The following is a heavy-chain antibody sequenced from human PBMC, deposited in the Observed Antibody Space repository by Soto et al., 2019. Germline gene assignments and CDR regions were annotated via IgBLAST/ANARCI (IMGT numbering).Heavy chain of an antibody. CDR2: ISGSGGST. Sequence: GGSLRLSCAASGFTFGSYAMSWVRQAPGKGLEWVSAISGSGGSTYYADSVKGRFTISRDNSKNTLYLQMNSLRAEDTAVYYCAKDKFLWPRGWFDPWGQGTLVTSPQ. CDR1: GFTFGSYA. D-gene: IGHD3-10*01. CDR3: AKDKFLWPRGWFDP. J-gene: IGHJ5*02. V-gene: IGHV3-23*01.